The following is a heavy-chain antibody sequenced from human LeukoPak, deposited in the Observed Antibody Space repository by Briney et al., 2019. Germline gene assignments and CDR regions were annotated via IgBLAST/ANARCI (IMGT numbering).Heavy chain of an antibody. D-gene: IGHD4-23*01. Sequence: SETLSLTCTVSGGSISSGSYYWSWIRQPAGKGLEWIGRIYTSGSTNYNPSLKSRVTISVDTSKNQFSLKLSSVTAADTAVYYCARVRGGTGYYYMDVWGKGTTVTISS. CDR3: ARVRGGTGYYYMDV. J-gene: IGHJ6*03. V-gene: IGHV4-61*02. CDR2: IYTSGST. CDR1: GGSISSGSYY.